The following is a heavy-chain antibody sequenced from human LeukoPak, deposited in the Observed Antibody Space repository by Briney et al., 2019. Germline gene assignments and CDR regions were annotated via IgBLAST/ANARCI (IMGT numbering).Heavy chain of an antibody. V-gene: IGHV1-69*05. J-gene: IGHJ4*02. D-gene: IGHD6-13*01. CDR3: ATGSSSWWFYFDY. CDR2: IIPIFGTS. CDR1: GGTFSSYA. Sequence: SVKVSCKASGGTFSSYAISWVRQAPGQGLEWMGGIIPIFGTSNYAQKSQGGVTITTDESTSTACMELNSLRSEDTAVYYCATGSSSWWFYFDYWGQGTLVTVSS.